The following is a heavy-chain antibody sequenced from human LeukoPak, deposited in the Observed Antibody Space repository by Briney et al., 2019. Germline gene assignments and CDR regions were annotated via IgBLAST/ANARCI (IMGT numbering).Heavy chain of an antibody. J-gene: IGHJ4*02. Sequence: PGGSLRLSCAASGFTFSSYSMNWVRQAPGKGLEWVSSISSSSSYIYYADSVKGRFTISRDNAKNSLYLQMNSLRAEDTGVYYCARGMVVATIGGDYWGQGTLVTVSS. CDR1: GFTFSSYS. CDR3: ARGMVVATIGGDY. V-gene: IGHV3-21*01. D-gene: IGHD5-12*01. CDR2: ISSSSSYI.